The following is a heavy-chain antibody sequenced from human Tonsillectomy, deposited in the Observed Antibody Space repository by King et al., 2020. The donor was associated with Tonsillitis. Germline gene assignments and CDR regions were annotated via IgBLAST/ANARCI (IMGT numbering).Heavy chain of an antibody. CDR2: IIPIFGTA. CDR3: ARFLGGSATDPLFDP. D-gene: IGHD3-16*01. V-gene: IGHV1-69*01. J-gene: IGHJ5*02. CDR1: GGTFSNYG. Sequence: QLVQSGAEVKKPGSSVKVSCKASGGTFSNYGISWVRQAPGQGLEWMGGIIPIFGTANYAQKFQGRGTITADESTSTAYMELSSLRSEDTAVYYCARFLGGSATDPLFDPWGQGTLVTVSS.